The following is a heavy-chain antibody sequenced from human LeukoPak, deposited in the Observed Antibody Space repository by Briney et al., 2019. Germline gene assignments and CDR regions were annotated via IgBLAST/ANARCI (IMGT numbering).Heavy chain of an antibody. V-gene: IGHV1-46*01. Sequence: GASVKVSCKASGYSFSSYYMHWARQAPGQGLEWVGLINPTGTGTNYAQKFRGRVTLTRDTSTTTVYMELSSLRSEDTAVYYCAREESGGYFDYWGQGTPVTVSS. J-gene: IGHJ4*02. CDR3: AREESGGYFDY. D-gene: IGHD2-8*02. CDR2: INPTGTGT. CDR1: GYSFSSYY.